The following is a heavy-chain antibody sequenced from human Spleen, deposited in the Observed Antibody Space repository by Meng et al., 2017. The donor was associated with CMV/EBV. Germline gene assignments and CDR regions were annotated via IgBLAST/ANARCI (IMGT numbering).Heavy chain of an antibody. CDR3: ARDVHSSFDF. CDR2: IYYSGST. V-gene: IGHV4-39*02. Sequence: CTVSGGSISSSSYYWGWIRQPPGKGLEWIGSIYYSGSTYYNPSLKSRVTISVDTSKNQFSLKLSSVTAADTAVYYCARDVHSSFDFWGQGALVTVSS. J-gene: IGHJ4*02. CDR1: GGSISSSSYY. D-gene: IGHD4-11*01.